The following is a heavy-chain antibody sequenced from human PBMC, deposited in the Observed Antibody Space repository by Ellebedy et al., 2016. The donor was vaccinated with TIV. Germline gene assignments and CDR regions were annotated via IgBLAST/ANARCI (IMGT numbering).Heavy chain of an antibody. CDR3: AIVGSGPTGYYYGMDV. D-gene: IGHD6-19*01. Sequence: PGGSLRLSCAASGFTFSDYYMRWIRQAPGKGLEWVSYISSGSSYTKYADSVKGRFTISRDNDENSLYLQMNSLRVEDTGVYYCAIVGSGPTGYYYGMDVWGQGTTVTVSS. CDR2: ISSGSSYT. J-gene: IGHJ6*02. V-gene: IGHV3-11*06. CDR1: GFTFSDYY.